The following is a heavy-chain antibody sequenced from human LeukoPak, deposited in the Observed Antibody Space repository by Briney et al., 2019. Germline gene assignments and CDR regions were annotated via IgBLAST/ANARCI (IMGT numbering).Heavy chain of an antibody. CDR2: ISGSGGST. J-gene: IGHJ1*01. D-gene: IGHD4-23*01. CDR1: GFTFSSYG. CDR3: AKGRVTSVVSCRYFQH. V-gene: IGHV3-23*01. Sequence: GGSLRLSCAASGFTFSSYGMSWVRQAPGKGLERVSAISGSGGSTYYADSVKGRFTFSRDNSTNTLYLQMNGLRAEDTAVYYCAKGRVTSVVSCRYFQHWGQGTLVTVSS.